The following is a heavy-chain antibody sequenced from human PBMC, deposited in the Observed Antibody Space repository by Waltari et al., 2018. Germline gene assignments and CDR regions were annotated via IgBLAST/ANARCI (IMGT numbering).Heavy chain of an antibody. CDR2: MHPNSGNT. J-gene: IGHJ4*02. CDR3: ARYYYGSGSYRNDY. Sequence: QVQLVQSGAEVKKPGASVKVSCKASGYTFTSYDINWVRQATGQGLEWMGWMHPNSGNTGYAQKFQGRVTMTRNTSISTAYMELSSLRSEDTAVYYCARYYYGSGSYRNDYWGQGTLVTVSS. D-gene: IGHD3-10*01. V-gene: IGHV1-8*02. CDR1: GYTFTSYD.